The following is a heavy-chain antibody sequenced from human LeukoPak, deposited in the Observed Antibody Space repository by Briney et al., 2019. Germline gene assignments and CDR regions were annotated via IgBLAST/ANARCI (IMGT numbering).Heavy chain of an antibody. D-gene: IGHD3-22*01. Sequence: PGGSLRLSCAASGFTFSSYAMSWVRQAPGKGLEWVSAISGSGGSTYYADSVKGRFTISRDNSKNTLYLQMNSLRAEDTAVYYCAKCNYYDSSGCTLDYWGQGTLVTVSS. CDR2: ISGSGGST. V-gene: IGHV3-23*01. CDR1: GFTFSSYA. J-gene: IGHJ4*02. CDR3: AKCNYYDSSGCTLDY.